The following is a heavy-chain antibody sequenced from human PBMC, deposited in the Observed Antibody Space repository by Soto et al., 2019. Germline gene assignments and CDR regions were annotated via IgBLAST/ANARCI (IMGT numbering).Heavy chain of an antibody. CDR2: IYHSVST. CDR3: ATHGDGYGNYEYYGMDV. V-gene: IGHV4-4*02. CDR1: GGSISSSNW. Sequence: SETLSLTCAVSGGSISSSNWWGWVRQPPGKGLEWIGEIYHSVSTNYNPSLKSRVTISVDKSKNQFSLKLSSVTAAETAVYYCATHGDGYGNYEYYGMDVWGQGTTVTV. D-gene: IGHD4-17*01. J-gene: IGHJ6*02.